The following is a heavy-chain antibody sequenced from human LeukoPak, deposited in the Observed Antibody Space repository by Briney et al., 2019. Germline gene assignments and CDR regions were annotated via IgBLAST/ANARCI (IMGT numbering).Heavy chain of an antibody. CDR2: INPNSGGT. J-gene: IGHJ6*02. CDR1: GYTFTGYY. Sequence: GASVKVSCKASGYTFTGYYMHWVRQAPGQGLEWMGWINPNSGGTNYAQKFQGRVTMTRDTSISTACMELSRLRSDDTAVYYCARVGSGYYYYYYGMDVWGQGTTVTVSS. V-gene: IGHV1-2*02. D-gene: IGHD3-22*01. CDR3: ARVGSGYYYYYYGMDV.